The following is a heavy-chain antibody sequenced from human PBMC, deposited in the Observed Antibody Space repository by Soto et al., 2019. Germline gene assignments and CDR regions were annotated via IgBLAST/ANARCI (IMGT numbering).Heavy chain of an antibody. J-gene: IGHJ6*02. CDR2: IDPSDSYT. Sequence: GESLKISCRGSGYSFTSYWISWVRQMPGKGLEWMGRIDPSDSYTNYRPSFQGHVTISADKSISTAYLQWSSLKASDTAMYYCARLLVGATPQQHLYGMDVWGQGTTVTVSS. CDR3: ARLLVGATPQQHLYGMDV. V-gene: IGHV5-10-1*01. D-gene: IGHD1-26*01. CDR1: GYSFTSYW.